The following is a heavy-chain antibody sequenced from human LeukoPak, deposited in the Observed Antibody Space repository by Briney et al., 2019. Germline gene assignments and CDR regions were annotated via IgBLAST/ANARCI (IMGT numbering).Heavy chain of an antibody. CDR3: ARNSHAVAGRPSYFDY. D-gene: IGHD6-19*01. J-gene: IGHJ4*02. Sequence: LSXXXTVXXGSISSXXXDXSWXRQPXXKGXEWXXYIYHSGSTYYNPSLKSRVTISVDRSKNQFSLKLSSVTAADTAVYYCARNSHAVAGRPSYFDYWGQGTLVTVSS. CDR1: XGSISSXXXD. V-gene: IGHV4-30-2*01. CDR2: IYHSGST.